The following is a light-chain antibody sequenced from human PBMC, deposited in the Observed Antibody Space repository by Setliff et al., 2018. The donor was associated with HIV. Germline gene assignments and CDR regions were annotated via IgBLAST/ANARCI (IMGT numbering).Light chain of an antibody. J-gene: IGLJ1*01. CDR3: CSYAGSGTIYV. Sequence: QSALTQPASVSGSPGQSITISCTGTSSDVGSYKLVSWYQQHPGKAPKVMIYEVTKRPSGVSNRFSGSKSANTASLTISGLQAEDEADYYCCSYAGSGTIYVFGTGTKATVL. CDR1: SSDVGSYKL. CDR2: EVT. V-gene: IGLV2-23*02.